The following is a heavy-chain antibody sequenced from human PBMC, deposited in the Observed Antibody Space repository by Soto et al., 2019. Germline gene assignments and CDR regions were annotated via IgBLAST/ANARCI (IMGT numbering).Heavy chain of an antibody. V-gene: IGHV3-23*01. Sequence: GGSLRLSCAASGFTFSSYAMHWVRQAPGKGLEWVSVVRGSGGNTYYADSVKGRFTISRDNSKNTLYLQMNSLRAEDTAVYYCEKDGLGIGNWFDPWGQGTLVTVSS. CDR1: GFTFSSYA. CDR3: EKDGLGIGNWFDP. D-gene: IGHD3-9*01. CDR2: VRGSGGNT. J-gene: IGHJ5*02.